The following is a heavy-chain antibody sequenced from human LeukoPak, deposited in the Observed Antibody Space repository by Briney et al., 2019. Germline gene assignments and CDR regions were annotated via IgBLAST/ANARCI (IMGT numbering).Heavy chain of an antibody. CDR3: AKDRYKEMATGWFDP. CDR2: ISWNSGSI. V-gene: IGHV3-9*01. D-gene: IGHD5-24*01. CDR1: GFTFDDYA. Sequence: PGGSLRLSYAASGFTFDDYAMHWVRQAPGKGLEWVSGISWNSGSIGYADSVKGRFTISRDNAKNSLYLQMNSLRAEDTSLYYCAKDRYKEMATGWFDPWGQGTLVTVSS. J-gene: IGHJ5*02.